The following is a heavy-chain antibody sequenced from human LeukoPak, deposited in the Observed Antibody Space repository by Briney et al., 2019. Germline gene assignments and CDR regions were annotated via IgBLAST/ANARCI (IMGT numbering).Heavy chain of an antibody. J-gene: IGHJ5*02. V-gene: IGHV1-8*01. CDR1: GYTSTSYD. CDR2: MNPNSGNT. D-gene: IGHD3-10*01. CDR3: ARAQKLWFWELNP. Sequence: ASVKVSCKASGYTSTSYDINWVRQATGQGLEWMGWMNPNSGNTGYAQKFQGRVTMTRNTSISTAYMELSSLRSEDTAVYYCARAQKLWFWELNPWGQGTLVTVSS.